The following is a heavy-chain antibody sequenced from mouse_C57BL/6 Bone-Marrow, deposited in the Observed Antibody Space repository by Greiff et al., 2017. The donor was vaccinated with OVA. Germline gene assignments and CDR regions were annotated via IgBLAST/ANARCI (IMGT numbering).Heavy chain of an antibody. Sequence: VQLQQSGPELVKPGASVKISCKASGYSFTGYYMNWVKQSPEKSLEWIGEINPSTGGTTYNQKFKAKATLTVDKSSSTAYMQLKSLTSEDSAVYYCARKGYSFYAMDYWGQGTSVTVSS. D-gene: IGHD3-1*01. V-gene: IGHV1-42*01. CDR1: GYSFTGYY. CDR2: INPSTGGT. CDR3: ARKGYSFYAMDY. J-gene: IGHJ4*01.